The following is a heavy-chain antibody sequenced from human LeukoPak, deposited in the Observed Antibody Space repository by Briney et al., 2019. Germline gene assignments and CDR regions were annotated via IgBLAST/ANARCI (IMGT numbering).Heavy chain of an antibody. Sequence: GGSLRLSCAASGFTFSSHWMSCVRQAPGKGLERVANIKQDGSAKYYVDSVKGRFTISRDNAKNSLYLQMNSLRAEDTAVYYCARQQELLWFGELFQGVGWFDPWGQGTLVTVSS. J-gene: IGHJ5*02. V-gene: IGHV3-7*03. D-gene: IGHD3-10*01. CDR1: GFTFSSHW. CDR3: ARQQELLWFGELFQGVGWFDP. CDR2: IKQDGSAK.